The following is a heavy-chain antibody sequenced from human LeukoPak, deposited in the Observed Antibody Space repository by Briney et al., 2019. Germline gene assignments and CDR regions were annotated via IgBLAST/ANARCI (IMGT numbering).Heavy chain of an antibody. Sequence: SETLSLTCTVSGGSISSYYWSWIRQPPGKGLEWIGYIYYSGSTNYNPSLKSRVTISVDTSKNQFSLKLSSVTAADTAVYYCARDIRKSYCTNGVCHHNYYYYGMDVWGQGTTVTVSS. D-gene: IGHD2-8*01. CDR1: GGSISSYY. J-gene: IGHJ6*02. V-gene: IGHV4-59*01. CDR3: ARDIRKSYCTNGVCHHNYYYYGMDV. CDR2: IYYSGST.